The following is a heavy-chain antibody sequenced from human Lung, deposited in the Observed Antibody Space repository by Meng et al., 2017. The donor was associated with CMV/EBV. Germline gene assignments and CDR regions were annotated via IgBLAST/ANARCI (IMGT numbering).Heavy chain of an antibody. D-gene: IGHD4-11*01. J-gene: IGHJ6*02. CDR2: ISSSGSTI. Sequence: GESLKISCAASGFTFSSYEMNWARQAPGKGLEWVSYISSSGSTIYYADSVKGRFTISRDNAKNSLYLQMNSLRAEDTAVYYCARAWGYSNYGSVIWGPPYYYYGMDVWGQGNXVTFAS. V-gene: IGHV3-48*03. CDR1: GFTFSSYE. CDR3: ARAWGYSNYGSVIWGPPYYYYGMDV.